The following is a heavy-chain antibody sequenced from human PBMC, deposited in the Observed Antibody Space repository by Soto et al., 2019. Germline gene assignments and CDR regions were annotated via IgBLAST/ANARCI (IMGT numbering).Heavy chain of an antibody. Sequence: SETLSLTCAVYGGSFSGYYWSWIRQPPGKGLEWIGEINHSGSTNYNPSLKSRVTISVDTSKNQFSLKLSSVTAADTAVYYCARVLYSSGIEKDYWGQGTLVTVSS. CDR2: INHSGST. D-gene: IGHD3-22*01. CDR3: ARVLYSSGIEKDY. V-gene: IGHV4-34*01. CDR1: GGSFSGYY. J-gene: IGHJ4*02.